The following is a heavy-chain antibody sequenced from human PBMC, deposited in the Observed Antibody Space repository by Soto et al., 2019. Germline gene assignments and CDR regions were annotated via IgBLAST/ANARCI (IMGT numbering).Heavy chain of an antibody. D-gene: IGHD3-3*02. V-gene: IGHV1-69*12. Sequence: QVQLMQSGAEVKKPGSSVKVSCKASGGTFSTSAISWVRQAPGEGLEWVGGIMPIFATPDYAQKFQGRVTISADESTATAYLELTSLTADDTDVYYCARDKDRQQLGGNYYYILDVWGQGTGITVSS. CDR2: IMPIFATP. J-gene: IGHJ6*02. CDR1: GGTFSTSA. CDR3: ARDKDRQQLGGNYYYILDV.